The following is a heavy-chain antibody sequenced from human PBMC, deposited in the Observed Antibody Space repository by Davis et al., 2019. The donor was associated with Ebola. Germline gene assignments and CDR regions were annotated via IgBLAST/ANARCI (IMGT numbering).Heavy chain of an antibody. Sequence: GESLKISCAASGFTFSSYAMSWVRQAPGKGLEWVSAISGSGGSTYYADSVKGRFTISRDNSKNTLYLQMNSLRAEDTAVYYCAKTNGDYVSFVLYYYGMDVWGQGTTVTVSS. CDR2: ISGSGGST. V-gene: IGHV3-23*01. J-gene: IGHJ6*02. CDR3: AKTNGDYVSFVLYYYGMDV. CDR1: GFTFSSYA. D-gene: IGHD4-17*01.